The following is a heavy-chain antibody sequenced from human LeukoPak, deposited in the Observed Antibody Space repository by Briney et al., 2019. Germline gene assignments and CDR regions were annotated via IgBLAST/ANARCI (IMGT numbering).Heavy chain of an antibody. D-gene: IGHD3-10*01. Sequence: GRSLRLSCAASGFTFSNHGMHWVRQAPDKGLEWVALISYDGSNKYYADSVKGRFTISRDNSKNTLHLQMNSPRAEDTAVYYCAKDYYYGSGSYSLDYWGQGTLVTVSS. CDR3: AKDYYYGSGSYSLDY. CDR1: GFTFSNHG. CDR2: ISYDGSNK. V-gene: IGHV3-30*18. J-gene: IGHJ4*02.